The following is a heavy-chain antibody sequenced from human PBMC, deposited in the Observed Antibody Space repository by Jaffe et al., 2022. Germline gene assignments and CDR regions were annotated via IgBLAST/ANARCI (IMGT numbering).Heavy chain of an antibody. CDR3: ARVLGYCSSTSCYSYYYMDV. D-gene: IGHD2-2*02. V-gene: IGHV2-26*01. CDR2: IFSNDEK. J-gene: IGHJ6*03. CDR1: GFSLSNARMG. Sequence: QVTLKESGPVLVKPTETLTLTCTVSGFSLSNARMGVSWIRQPPGKALEWLAHIFSNDEKSYSTSLKSRLTISKDTSKSQVVLTMTNMDPVDTATYYCARVLGYCSSTSCYSYYYMDVWGKGTTVTVSS.